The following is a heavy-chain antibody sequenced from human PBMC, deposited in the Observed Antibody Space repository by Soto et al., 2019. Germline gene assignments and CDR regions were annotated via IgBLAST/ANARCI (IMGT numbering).Heavy chain of an antibody. CDR2: ISAYNGNT. CDR1: GYTFTSYG. D-gene: IGHD6-13*01. Sequence: ASVKVSCKASGYTFTSYGISWVRQAPGQGLEWMGWISAYNGNTNYAQKLQGRVTMTTDTSTSTAYMELRSLRSGDTAVYYCARRPSPQGIAAAGVAAFDIWGQGTMVTVSS. J-gene: IGHJ3*02. CDR3: ARRPSPQGIAAAGVAAFDI. V-gene: IGHV1-18*01.